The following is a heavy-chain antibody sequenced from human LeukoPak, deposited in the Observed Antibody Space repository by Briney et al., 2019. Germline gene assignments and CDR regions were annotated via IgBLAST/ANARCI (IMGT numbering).Heavy chain of an antibody. V-gene: IGHV4-39*01. CDR1: GGSINSALYH. Sequence: PSETLSLTCTVSGGSINSALYHWGWIRQPPGKNLEWLGSVYYTGSTHNNPSLKSRVTISVDTSKNQFSLNLSSVTAADTAVYYCARQEIGLRSFDPWGQGTLVTVSS. J-gene: IGHJ5*02. CDR2: VYYTGST. CDR3: ARQEIGLRSFDP. D-gene: IGHD3/OR15-3a*01.